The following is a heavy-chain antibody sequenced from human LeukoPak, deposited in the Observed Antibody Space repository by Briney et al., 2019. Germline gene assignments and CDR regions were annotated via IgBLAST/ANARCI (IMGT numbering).Heavy chain of an antibody. CDR3: ARETTVTTYNWFDP. CDR2: IYTSGST. CDR1: GGSISSYY. J-gene: IGHJ5*02. D-gene: IGHD4-17*01. V-gene: IGHV4-4*07. Sequence: SETLSLTCTVSGGSISSYYWSWIRQPAGKGLEWIGRIYTSGSTNYNPSLKSRVTMSVDTSKNQFSLKLSSVTAADTAVYYCARETTVTTYNWFDPWGQGTLVTVSS.